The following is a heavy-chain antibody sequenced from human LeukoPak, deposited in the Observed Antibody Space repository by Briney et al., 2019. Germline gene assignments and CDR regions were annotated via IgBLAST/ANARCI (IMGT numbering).Heavy chain of an antibody. D-gene: IGHD4-17*01. CDR3: ARDPGDFYFDH. J-gene: IGHJ4*02. CDR1: GFTFSLYA. V-gene: IGHV3-30-3*01. Sequence: GGSLRLSCAASGFTFSLYAMHWVRHAPGKGLEWVAVISFDGSNKYYIDSVEGRFTISRDNSKNTLYLQMNSLRAEDTAVYYCARDPGDFYFDHWGQGTLVTVSS. CDR2: ISFDGSNK.